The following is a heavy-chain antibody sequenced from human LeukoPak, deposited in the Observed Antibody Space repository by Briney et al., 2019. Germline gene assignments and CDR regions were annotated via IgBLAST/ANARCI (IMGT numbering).Heavy chain of an antibody. CDR2: ISGSGGNT. D-gene: IGHD3-10*01. CDR3: AKGPAMVRGTFDP. J-gene: IGHJ5*02. V-gene: IGHV3-23*01. CDR1: GFTFSSYA. Sequence: GGSLRLSCATSGFTFSSYAMSWVRQAPGKGLEWVSSISGSGGNTYYADSVKGRFNISRDYPKNTLYLQMNSLGTEETAVYYCAKGPAMVRGTFDPWGQGTLVTVSS.